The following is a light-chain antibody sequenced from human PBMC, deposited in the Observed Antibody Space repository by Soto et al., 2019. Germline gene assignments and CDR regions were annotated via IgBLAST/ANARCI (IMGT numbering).Light chain of an antibody. V-gene: IGLV2-8*01. CDR1: TSDVGGYNY. Sequence: QCDLTQPPSASGSPGQSVTISCTGTTSDVGGYNYVSWYQLHPGKVPKLIISEVNKRPSGVPDRFSGSKSGSTASLTVSGLQAEDEADYFCSSYAGSKNFILFGGGTKLTVL. CDR3: SSYAGSKNFIL. CDR2: EVN. J-gene: IGLJ2*01.